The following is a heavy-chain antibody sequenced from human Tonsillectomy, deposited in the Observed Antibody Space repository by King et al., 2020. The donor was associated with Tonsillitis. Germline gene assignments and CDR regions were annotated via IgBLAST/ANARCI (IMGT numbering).Heavy chain of an antibody. CDR1: GYTFTSYG. CDR3: AGASPGYDILTGYSLADY. J-gene: IGHJ4*02. CDR2: ISAYNGNT. D-gene: IGHD3-9*01. V-gene: IGHV1-18*01. Sequence: QLVQSGAEVKKPGASVKVSCKASGYTFTSYGISWVRQAPGQGLEWMGWISAYNGNTNYAQILQGRVTMTTDTTTRTAYMELRSLRSDDTAVYYCAGASPGYDILTGYSLADYWGQGTLVTVSS.